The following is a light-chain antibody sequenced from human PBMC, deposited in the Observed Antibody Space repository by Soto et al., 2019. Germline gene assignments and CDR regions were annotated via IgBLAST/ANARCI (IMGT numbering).Light chain of an antibody. V-gene: IGLV9-49*01. J-gene: IGLJ1*01. CDR3: GADHGSGSNFVSP. Sequence: QLVLTQPPSASASLGASVTLTCTLSSGYSNYKVDWYQQRPGKGPRFVMRVGTGGIVGSKGDGIPDRFSVLGSGLNRYLTIKNIQEEDESDYHCGADHGSGSNFVSPFGTGTKVTVL. CDR2: VGTGGIVG. CDR1: SGYSNYK.